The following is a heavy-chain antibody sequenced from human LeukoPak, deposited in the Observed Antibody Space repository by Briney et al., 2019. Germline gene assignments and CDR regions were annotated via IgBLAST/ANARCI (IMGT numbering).Heavy chain of an antibody. Sequence: ASVKVSCKASGYTFTGYYMHWVRQAPGQGLEWMGRINPNSGGTNYAQKFQGRVTMTRDTSITTAYMELSRLRSDDTAVYYCARDWVHPYYYDSSGYNPFDYWGQGTLVTVSS. J-gene: IGHJ4*02. V-gene: IGHV1-2*06. CDR1: GYTFTGYY. D-gene: IGHD3-22*01. CDR3: ARDWVHPYYYDSSGYNPFDY. CDR2: INPNSGGT.